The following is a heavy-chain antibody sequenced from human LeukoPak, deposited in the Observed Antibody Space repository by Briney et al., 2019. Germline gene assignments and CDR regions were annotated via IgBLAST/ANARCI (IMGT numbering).Heavy chain of an antibody. V-gene: IGHV3-30-3*01. Sequence: GRSLRLSCAASGFTFSSYAMHWVRQAPGKGLEWVAVISYDGSNKYYADSVKGRLTISRDNSKNTLYLQMNSLRAEDTAVYYCARVGYYYDSSDLYYFDYWGQGTLVTVSS. J-gene: IGHJ4*02. CDR3: ARVGYYYDSSDLYYFDY. CDR1: GFTFSSYA. D-gene: IGHD3-22*01. CDR2: ISYDGSNK.